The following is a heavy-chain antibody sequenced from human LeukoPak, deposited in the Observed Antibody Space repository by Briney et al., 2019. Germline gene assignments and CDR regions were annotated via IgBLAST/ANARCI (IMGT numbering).Heavy chain of an antibody. D-gene: IGHD3-22*01. CDR3: ARDCQSRGYYQENYFDY. J-gene: IGHJ4*02. CDR1: GFTFSSYA. Sequence: GGSLRLSCAASGFTFSSYAMHWVRQTPGKGLEWVAVISYDGSNKYYADSVKGRFTISRDNSKNTLYLQMNSLRAEDTAVYYCARDCQSRGYYQENYFDYWGQGTLVTASS. CDR2: ISYDGSNK. V-gene: IGHV3-30-3*01.